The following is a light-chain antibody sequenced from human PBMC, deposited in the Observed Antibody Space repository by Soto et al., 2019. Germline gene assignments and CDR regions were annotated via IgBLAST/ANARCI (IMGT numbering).Light chain of an antibody. V-gene: IGLV2-8*01. CDR3: SSYAGSNNWV. J-gene: IGLJ3*02. CDR1: SSDVGDYNS. CDR2: EVS. Sequence: QSAPTQPPSASGSPGQSVTISCTGTSSDVGDYNSVSWYQQYPGKAPKLMIYEVSKRPSGVPDRFSGSKSGNTASLTVSGLQAEDEADYYCSSYAGSNNWVFGGGTKVTVL.